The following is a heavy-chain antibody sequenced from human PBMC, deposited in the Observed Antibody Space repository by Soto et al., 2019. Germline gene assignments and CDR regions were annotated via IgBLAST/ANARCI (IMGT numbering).Heavy chain of an antibody. Sequence: SETLSLTCTVSGASMSDYYGTWIRQPPGRGLEWIGFMHSNGNANYSSSLKGRATISVDTYNNQFSLILTSVTAADTAVYYCVRSGQTFEKVIWGQGPLITVSS. CDR3: VRSGQTFEKVI. J-gene: IGHJ4*02. CDR1: GASMSDYY. V-gene: IGHV4-59*01. D-gene: IGHD3-10*01. CDR2: MHSNGNA.